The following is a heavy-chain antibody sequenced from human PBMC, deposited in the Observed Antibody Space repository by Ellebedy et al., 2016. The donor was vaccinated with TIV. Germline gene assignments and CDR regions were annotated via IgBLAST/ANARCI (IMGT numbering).Heavy chain of an antibody. D-gene: IGHD5/OR15-5a*01. V-gene: IGHV3-23*01. CDR1: GFTFSSYA. Sequence: PGGSLRLSCAASGFTFSSYAMRWVRQAPGKGLEWVSTITDSGGRTFYADSVKGRFTISSDNSKNTLFLQMNSLRADDTALYYCTNGGLSNSPRNYFDSWGQGTLVTVSS. CDR3: TNGGLSNSPRNYFDS. J-gene: IGHJ4*02. CDR2: ITDSGGRT.